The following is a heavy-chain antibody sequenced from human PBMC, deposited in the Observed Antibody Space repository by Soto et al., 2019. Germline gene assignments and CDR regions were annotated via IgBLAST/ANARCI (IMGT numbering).Heavy chain of an antibody. CDR3: ARDIEGYYYDSSGYD. CDR2: IIPIFGTA. CDR1: GGTFSSYA. Sequence: ASVKVSCKASGGTFSSYAISWVRQAPGQGLEWMGGIIPIFGTANYAQKFQGRVTITADESTSTAYMELSSLRSEDTAVYYCARDIEGYYYDSSGYDWGQGTLVTVSS. V-gene: IGHV1-69*13. D-gene: IGHD3-22*01. J-gene: IGHJ4*02.